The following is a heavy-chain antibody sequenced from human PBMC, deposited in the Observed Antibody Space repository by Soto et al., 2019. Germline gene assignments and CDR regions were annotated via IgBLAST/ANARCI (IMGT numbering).Heavy chain of an antibody. CDR1: GGTFSSYA. D-gene: IGHD3-10*01. V-gene: IGHV1-69*13. CDR3: AREGGGYYGSGSYGMDV. J-gene: IGHJ6*02. CDR2: IIPIFGTA. Sequence: SVKVSCKASGGTFSSYAISWVRQAPGQGLEWMGGIIPIFGTANYAQKFQGRVTITADESTSTAYMELSSLRAEDTAVYYCAREGGGYYGSGSYGMDVWGQGTTVTASS.